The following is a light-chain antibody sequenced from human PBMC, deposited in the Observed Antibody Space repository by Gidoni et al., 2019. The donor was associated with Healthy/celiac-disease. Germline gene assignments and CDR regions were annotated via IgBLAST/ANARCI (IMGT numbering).Light chain of an antibody. CDR1: QSVSSN. CDR3: QHYNNWWT. J-gene: IGKJ1*01. Sequence: EIVMTQSPATLSVSPGERAILSCRASQSVSSNLAWYQQKPGQAPRLLIYGASRGSGTEFTLTISLLQSEDFAVYYCQHYNNWWTFGQGTKVEIK. V-gene: IGKV3D-15*03. CDR2: GAS.